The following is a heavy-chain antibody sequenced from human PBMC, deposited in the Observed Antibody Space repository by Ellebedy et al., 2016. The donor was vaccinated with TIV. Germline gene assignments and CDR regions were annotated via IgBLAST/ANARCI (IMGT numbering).Heavy chain of an antibody. D-gene: IGHD2-15*01. CDR2: IKQDGSEN. V-gene: IGHV3-7*03. J-gene: IGHJ4*02. Sequence: GGSLRLSCAASGFTFSSYWMSWVRQAPGKGLEWVANIKQDGSENYYVDSVKGRFTISRDNAKHSLYLQMNSLRAEDTALYYCAKASREGLGVADNFEYWGQGTLVTVSS. CDR3: AKASREGLGVADNFEY. CDR1: GFTFSSYW.